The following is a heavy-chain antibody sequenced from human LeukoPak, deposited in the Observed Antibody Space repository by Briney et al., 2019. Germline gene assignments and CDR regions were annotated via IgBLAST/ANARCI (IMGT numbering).Heavy chain of an antibody. V-gene: IGHV3-43*02. CDR1: GFTFDDYA. CDR3: AKDSAAYDYVWGSYRQPVGMDV. D-gene: IGHD3-16*02. J-gene: IGHJ6*02. CDR2: ISRDGGIT. Sequence: PGGSLRLSCAASGFTFDDYAMHWVRQAPGKGLEWVSLISRDGGITYYADPVKGRFTISRDNSKNSLYLQMNSLRTEDTALYYCAKDSAAYDYVWGSYRQPVGMDVWGQGTTVTV.